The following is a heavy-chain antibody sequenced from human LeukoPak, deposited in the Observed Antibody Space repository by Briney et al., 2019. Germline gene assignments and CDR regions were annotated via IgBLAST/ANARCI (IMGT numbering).Heavy chain of an antibody. D-gene: IGHD3-10*01. CDR2: IYSSGAT. J-gene: IGHJ5*02. CDR1: GGSISSNY. V-gene: IGHV4-4*07. CDR3: ARESVVKPALGFRGPRGWGYNYFDP. Sequence: PSETLSLTCAVSGGSISSNYWSWIRQPAGKGLEWIGRIYSSGATNYNPSLKSRVTMSVDMSKKQVSLRLTSATAADTAVYYCARESVVKPALGFRGPRGWGYNYFDPWGQGTLVTVSS.